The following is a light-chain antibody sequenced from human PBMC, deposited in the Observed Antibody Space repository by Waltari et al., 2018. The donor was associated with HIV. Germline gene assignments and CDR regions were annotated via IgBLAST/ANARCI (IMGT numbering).Light chain of an antibody. CDR1: SSDIGGNNY. CDR2: EVT. CDR3: SSYAGRNNGEV. J-gene: IGLJ2*01. V-gene: IGLV2-8*01. Sequence: QSALTQPPSASGSPGQSVTISCTGTSSDIGGNNYVSWYQPHPGKAPKLMFYEVTKRPPGVPDPFSGSNSGNTASLTVSGLQAEEEADYYCSSYAGRNNGEVFGGGTKLTVL.